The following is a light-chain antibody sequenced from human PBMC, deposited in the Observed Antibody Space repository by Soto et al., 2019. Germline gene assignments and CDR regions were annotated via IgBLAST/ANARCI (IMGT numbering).Light chain of an antibody. CDR3: SSYTSSSTENV. V-gene: IGLV2-14*01. CDR2: DVS. J-gene: IGLJ1*01. Sequence: QSVLTQPASVSGSPGQSITISCTGTSSDVGGYNYVSWYQQHPGKAPKLMIYDVSNRPSGVSNRFSGSKSGNTASLTISGLQAEDEADYYCSSYTSSSTENVFATGTKLTVL. CDR1: SSDVGGYNY.